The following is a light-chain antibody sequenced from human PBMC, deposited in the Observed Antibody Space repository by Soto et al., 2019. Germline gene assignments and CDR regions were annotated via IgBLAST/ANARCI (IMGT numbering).Light chain of an antibody. CDR3: QQYNNWPPWT. Sequence: ILMTQSPATLSVSPEERATLSCRASQSVSNNLAWYQQKPGQAPRLLIYDASTRATGIPARFSGSGSGTEFTLTISGLQSEDFAVDYCQQYNNWPPWTFGQGTKVEIK. V-gene: IGKV3-15*01. J-gene: IGKJ1*01. CDR1: QSVSNN. CDR2: DAS.